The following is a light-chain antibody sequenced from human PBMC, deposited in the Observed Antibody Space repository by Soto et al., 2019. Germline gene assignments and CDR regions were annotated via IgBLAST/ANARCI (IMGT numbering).Light chain of an antibody. CDR2: GAS. CDR1: QSVSSSY. J-gene: IGKJ4*01. CDR3: KQYGSSPLT. Sequence: EIVLTQSPGTLSLSPGERATPSCRASQSVSSSYLAWYQQKPGQAPRLLIYGASSRATGIPDRFSGSGSGTDFTLTISRLEPEDFAVYYCKQYGSSPLTFGGGTKVEIK. V-gene: IGKV3-20*01.